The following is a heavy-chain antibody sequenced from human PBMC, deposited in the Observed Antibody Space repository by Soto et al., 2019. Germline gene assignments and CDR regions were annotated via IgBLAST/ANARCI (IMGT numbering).Heavy chain of an antibody. D-gene: IGHD6-13*01. CDR3: GRDRHSSSWSNNWFDP. CDR2: IIPIFGTA. Sequence: QVQLVQSGAEVKKPGSSVKVSCKASGGTFSSYAISWVRQAPGQGLEWMGGIIPIFGTANYAQKFQGRVRITADESTSTAYMELSSLRSEDTAVYYCGRDRHSSSWSNNWFDPWGQGTLVTVSS. CDR1: GGTFSSYA. V-gene: IGHV1-69*01. J-gene: IGHJ5*02.